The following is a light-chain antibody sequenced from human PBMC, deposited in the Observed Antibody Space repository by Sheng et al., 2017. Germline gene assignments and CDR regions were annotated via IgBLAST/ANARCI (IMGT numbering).Light chain of an antibody. J-gene: IGKJ1*01. Sequence: DIVMTQSPLSLPVTPGEPASISCSSSQSLLHSNGHSYLVWYLQKPGQSPQLLIYLASNRARGVPDRFSGSGSGTDFTLKISRVEAEDVGVYYCMQALQTPWTFGQGTKVEIK. CDR2: LAS. CDR1: QSLLHSNGHSY. CDR3: MQALQTPWT. V-gene: IGKV2-28*01.